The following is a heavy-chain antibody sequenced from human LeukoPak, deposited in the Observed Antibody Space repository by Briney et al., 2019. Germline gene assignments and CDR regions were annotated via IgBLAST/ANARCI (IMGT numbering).Heavy chain of an antibody. CDR3: ARGGDYWEAAFDI. Sequence: GGSLRLSCAASGFTFGSYSMNWVRQAPGKGLELVSSISSSSSYIYYADSVKGRFTISRDNAKNSLYLQMNSLRAEDTAVYYCARGGDYWEAAFDIWGQGTMVTVSS. CDR1: GFTFGSYS. D-gene: IGHD2-21*02. CDR2: ISSSSSYI. V-gene: IGHV3-21*01. J-gene: IGHJ3*02.